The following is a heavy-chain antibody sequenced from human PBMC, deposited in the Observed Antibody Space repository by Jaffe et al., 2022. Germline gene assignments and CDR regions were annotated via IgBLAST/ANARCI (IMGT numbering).Heavy chain of an antibody. CDR2: IYPGDSDT. J-gene: IGHJ6*03. D-gene: IGHD1-1*01. CDR3: VRHWTTGTRTGYYYYYYMDV. V-gene: IGHV5-51*01. CDR1: GYSFTSYW. Sequence: EVQLVQSGAEVKKPGESLKISCKGSGYSFTSYWIGWVRQMPGKGLEWMGIIYPGDSDTRYSPSFQGQVTISADKSISTAYLQWSSLKASDTAMYYCVRHWTTGTRTGYYYYYYMDVWGKGTTVTVSS.